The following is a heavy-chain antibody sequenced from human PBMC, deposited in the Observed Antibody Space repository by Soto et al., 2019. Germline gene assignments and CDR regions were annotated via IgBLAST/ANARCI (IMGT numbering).Heavy chain of an antibody. CDR2: IYYSGST. D-gene: IGHD6-6*01. J-gene: IGHJ6*02. V-gene: IGHV4-59*01. CDR1: GGSISSYY. Sequence: ASETLSLTCTVSGGSISSYYWSWIRQPPGKGLEWIGYIYYSGSTNYNPSLKSRVTISVDTSKNQFSLKLSSVTAADTAVYYCARDVGAARGGNYYYGMDVWGQGTTVTV. CDR3: ARDVGAARGGNYYYGMDV.